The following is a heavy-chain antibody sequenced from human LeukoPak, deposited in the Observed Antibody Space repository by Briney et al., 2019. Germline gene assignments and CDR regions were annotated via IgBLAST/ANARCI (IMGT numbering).Heavy chain of an antibody. CDR1: GLTFEDYE. V-gene: IGHV3-43D*03. CDR2: ISWDGLTT. J-gene: IGHJ4*02. CDR3: TTLADFGF. D-gene: IGHD2-15*01. Sequence: GGSLRLSCAASGLTFEDYEMHWVRQAPGKGLEWVSLISWDGLTTEYADSVKGRFTISRDNNNSSLYLQLSSLRPDDSALYYCTTLADFGFWGQGTLVTVSS.